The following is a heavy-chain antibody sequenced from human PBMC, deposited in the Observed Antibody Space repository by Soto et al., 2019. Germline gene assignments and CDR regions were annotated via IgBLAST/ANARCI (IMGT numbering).Heavy chain of an antibody. V-gene: IGHV3-21*01. J-gene: IGHJ4*02. Sequence: EVQLVESGGGLVKPGGSLRLSCAASGFTFSSYSMNWVRQAPGKGLEWVSSISSSSSYIYYADSVKGRFTISRDNAKNSLYLQMNSLRAEDTAVYYCAREGVMITFGGVTDYWGQGTLVTVSS. CDR3: AREGVMITFGGVTDY. CDR2: ISSSSSYI. CDR1: GFTFSSYS. D-gene: IGHD3-16*01.